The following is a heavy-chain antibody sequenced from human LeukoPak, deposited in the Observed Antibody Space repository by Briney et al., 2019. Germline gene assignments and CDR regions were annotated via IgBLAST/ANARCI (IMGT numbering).Heavy chain of an antibody. CDR1: GFTFSNAW. D-gene: IGHD1-26*01. CDR2: IKSKTDGGTT. Sequence: GGSLRLSCAASGFTFSNAWMTWVRQAPGKGLEWVGRIKSKTDGGTTDYAAPVKGRFTISRDDSKNTLYLQMNSLKTEDTAVYYCTTPPGNYYXWAYFXHWGQGTLVTVSS. V-gene: IGHV3-15*01. J-gene: IGHJ1*01. CDR3: TTPPGNYYXWAYFXH.